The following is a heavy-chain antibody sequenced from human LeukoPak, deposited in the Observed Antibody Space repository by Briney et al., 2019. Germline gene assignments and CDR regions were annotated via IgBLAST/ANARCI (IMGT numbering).Heavy chain of an antibody. Sequence: ASVKVSCKAAGYSSTGYYMRWVRQAPGQGLEWVGWINPNSASTNYAQEFQGRVTMTRDTSISTAYMELSRLRSDDTAVYYCARGGYSSGLSYWGQGTLVTVSS. CDR2: INPNSAST. D-gene: IGHD6-19*01. CDR1: GYSSTGYY. CDR3: ARGGYSSGLSY. V-gene: IGHV1-2*02. J-gene: IGHJ4*02.